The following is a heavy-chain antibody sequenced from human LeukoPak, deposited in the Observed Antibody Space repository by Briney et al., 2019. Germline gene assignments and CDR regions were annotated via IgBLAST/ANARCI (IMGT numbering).Heavy chain of an antibody. J-gene: IGHJ6*02. CDR1: GYSFTSYW. CDR3: AIHETVSGSYYFGMDV. CDR2: IYPGVSDA. D-gene: IGHD1-26*01. V-gene: IGHV5-51*01. Sequence: GESLKISCKGSGYSFTSYWIGWVRQMPGKGLEWRGIIYPGVSDARYSPSFQGQVAISADKSSSTAYLQWSSLKASDTAMYYCAIHETVSGSYYFGMDVWGQGTTVTV.